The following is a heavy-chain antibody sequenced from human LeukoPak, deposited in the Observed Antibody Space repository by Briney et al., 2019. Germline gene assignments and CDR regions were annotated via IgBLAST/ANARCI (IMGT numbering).Heavy chain of an antibody. J-gene: IGHJ6*02. V-gene: IGHV3-21*01. CDR3: ARVYSRSSYYYYGMDV. CDR2: ISSSSSYI. Sequence: GGSLRLSCAASGFTFSSYSMNWVRQAPGKGLEWVSSISSSSSYIYYADSVKGRFTISRDNAKNSLYLRMNSLRAEDTAVYYCARVYSRSSYYYYGMDVWGQGTTVTVSS. D-gene: IGHD6-6*01. CDR1: GFTFSSYS.